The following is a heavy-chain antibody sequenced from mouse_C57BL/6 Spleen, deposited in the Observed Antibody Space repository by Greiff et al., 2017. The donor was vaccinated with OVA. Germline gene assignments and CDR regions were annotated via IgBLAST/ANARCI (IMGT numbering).Heavy chain of an antibody. V-gene: IGHV1-82*01. J-gene: IGHJ1*03. D-gene: IGHD1-1*01. Sequence: QVQLQQSGPALVKPGASVKISCKASGYAFSSSWMTWVKQRPGKGLAWIGRIYPGDGDTNYNGKFKGKATLTADKSSSTSYMQLSSLTSEDSAVYFCARTHYYGSSYWYFDVWGTGTTVTVSS. CDR3: ARTHYYGSSYWYFDV. CDR2: IYPGDGDT. CDR1: GYAFSSSW.